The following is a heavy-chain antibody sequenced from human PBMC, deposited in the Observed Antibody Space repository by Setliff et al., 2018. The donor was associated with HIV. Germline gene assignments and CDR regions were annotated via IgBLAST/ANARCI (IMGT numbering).Heavy chain of an antibody. V-gene: IGHV3-74*01. CDR3: AREADSTKYYYMDV. D-gene: IGHD3-22*01. CDR1: GFNFGMYA. J-gene: IGHJ6*03. CDR2: INSDGSST. Sequence: PGGSLRLSCAASGFNFGMYAMSWVRQAPGKGLEWVSRINSDGSSTSYADSVKGRFTISRDNAKNTLYLQMNSLRAEDTAVYYCAREADSTKYYYMDVWGKGTTVTVSS.